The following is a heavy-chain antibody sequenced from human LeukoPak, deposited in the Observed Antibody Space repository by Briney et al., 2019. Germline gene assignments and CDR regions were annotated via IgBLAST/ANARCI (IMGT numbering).Heavy chain of an antibody. D-gene: IGHD3/OR15-3a*01. J-gene: IGHJ6*02. CDR3: ARGDWTGYSTDIAFGYYYYGMDV. Sequence: EASVTVSCTASGYTFTSYYMHWVRQAPGQGLEWMGIINPSGGSTSYAQKFQGRVTMTRDTSTSTVYMELSSLRSEDTAVYYCARGDWTGYSTDIAFGYYYYGMDVWGQGTTVTVSS. CDR2: INPSGGST. V-gene: IGHV1-46*01. CDR1: GYTFTSYY.